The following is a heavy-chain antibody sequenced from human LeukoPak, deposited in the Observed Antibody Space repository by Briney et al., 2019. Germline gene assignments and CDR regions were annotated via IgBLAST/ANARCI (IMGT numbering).Heavy chain of an antibody. Sequence: PSETLSLTCTVSGGPISSYYWSWIRQPAGKGLEWIGRIYTSGSTNYNPSLKSRVTMSVDTSKNQFSLKLSSVTAADTAVYYCARGPARSVVVPAAIKSGSYYYYYMDVWGKGTTVTVSS. CDR3: ARGPARSVVVPAAIKSGSYYYYYMDV. CDR1: GGPISSYY. D-gene: IGHD2-2*02. CDR2: IYTSGST. J-gene: IGHJ6*03. V-gene: IGHV4-4*07.